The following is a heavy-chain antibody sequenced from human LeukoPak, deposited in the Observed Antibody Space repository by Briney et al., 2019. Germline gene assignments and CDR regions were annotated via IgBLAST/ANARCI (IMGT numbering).Heavy chain of an antibody. CDR3: AKVGLRDGYNEYDFDY. D-gene: IGHD5-24*01. Sequence: PGGSLRLSCAASGFTFSSYGMHWVRQAPGKGLEWVSFIRYDGSNKYYADSVKGRFTISRDNSKNTLYLQMNSLRAEDTAVYYCAKVGLRDGYNEYDFDYWGQGTLVTVSS. CDR1: GFTFSSYG. CDR2: IRYDGSNK. V-gene: IGHV3-30*02. J-gene: IGHJ4*02.